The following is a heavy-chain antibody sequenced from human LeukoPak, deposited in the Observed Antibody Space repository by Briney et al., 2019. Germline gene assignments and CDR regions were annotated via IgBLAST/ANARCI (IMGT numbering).Heavy chain of an antibody. CDR3: ARHFKHVRSGTQHWFDP. V-gene: IGHV4-4*09. Sequence: SAPLSLTCTVSGGSITSYYWSWIRPPPGKGLEWIGFIYSSGSTNYNPSLRSRLTISVDTSKNHFSLKLSSVTAADTAVYDCARHFKHVRSGTQHWFDPWGQGTLVTVPS. D-gene: IGHD1-14*01. J-gene: IGHJ5*02. CDR2: IYSSGST. CDR1: GGSITSYY.